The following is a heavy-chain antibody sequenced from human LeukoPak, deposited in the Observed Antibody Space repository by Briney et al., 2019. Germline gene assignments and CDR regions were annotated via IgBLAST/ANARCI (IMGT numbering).Heavy chain of an antibody. V-gene: IGHV3-23*01. CDR1: GFTFSSYA. D-gene: IGHD6-19*01. CDR3: AKDHSSGWYENFDY. J-gene: IGHJ4*02. Sequence: GGSLRLSCAASGFTFSSYAMSWVRQAPGKGLEWVSAISGSGGSTYYADSVKGRFTISRDNSKNTLYLKMNSARAEDTAVYYCAKDHSSGWYENFDYWGQGTLVTVSS. CDR2: ISGSGGST.